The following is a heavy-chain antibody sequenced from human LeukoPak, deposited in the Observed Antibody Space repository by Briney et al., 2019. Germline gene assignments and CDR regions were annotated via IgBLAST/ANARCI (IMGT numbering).Heavy chain of an antibody. D-gene: IGHD5-18*01. CDR2: INHSGST. CDR3: ARGSRGYSYG. V-gene: IGHV4-34*01. CDR1: GGSFSGYY. Sequence: SETLSLTCAVYGGSFSGYYWSWIRQPPGKGLEWIGEINHSGSTNYNPSLRSRVTISVDTSKNQFSLKLSSVTAADTAVYYCARGSRGYSYGWGQGTLVTVSS. J-gene: IGHJ4*02.